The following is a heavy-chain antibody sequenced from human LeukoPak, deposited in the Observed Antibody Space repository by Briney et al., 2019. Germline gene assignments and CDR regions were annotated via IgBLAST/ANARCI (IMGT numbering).Heavy chain of an antibody. Sequence: PGRSLRLSCAASGFTFSSYGMHWVRQAPGKGLEWVAVIWYDGSNKYYADSVKGRFTISRDNSKNTLYLQMNSLRAEDTAVYYCARVPRRCSSTSCEADTASGDYWGQGTLVTVSS. D-gene: IGHD2-2*01. CDR2: IWYDGSNK. J-gene: IGHJ4*02. CDR1: GFTFSSYG. V-gene: IGHV3-33*08. CDR3: ARVPRRCSSTSCEADTASGDY.